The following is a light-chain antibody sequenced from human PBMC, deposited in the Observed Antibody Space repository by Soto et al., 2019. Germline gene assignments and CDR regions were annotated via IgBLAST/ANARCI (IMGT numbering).Light chain of an antibody. Sequence: EIVLTQSPGTLSLSPGERAILTCRASESVTSNYLAWYQQRPGQAPRLLIYGASTRATGIPDRFSGSGSGTDFTLTISRLAPEDFAMYYCHQYGSSPLPFGPGTKVDIK. CDR1: ESVTSNY. CDR2: GAS. J-gene: IGKJ3*01. V-gene: IGKV3-20*01. CDR3: HQYGSSPLP.